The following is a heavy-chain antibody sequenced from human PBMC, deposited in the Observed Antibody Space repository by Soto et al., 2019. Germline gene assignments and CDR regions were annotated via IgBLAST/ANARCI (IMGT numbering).Heavy chain of an antibody. J-gene: IGHJ4*02. Sequence: ASVKVSCKASGYTFTSYDIEWVRQATGQGLEWMGWMNPNSGDTDYAQQFQGRVSMTRDTSITTAYMELSSLRSEDTAVYYCAVRPGTFDSWGQGTLVTVSS. CDR1: GYTFTSYD. CDR3: AVRPGTFDS. V-gene: IGHV1-8*01. CDR2: MNPNSGDT.